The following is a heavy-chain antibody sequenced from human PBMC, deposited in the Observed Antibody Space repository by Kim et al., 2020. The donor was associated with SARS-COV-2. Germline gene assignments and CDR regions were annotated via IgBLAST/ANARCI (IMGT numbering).Heavy chain of an antibody. V-gene: IGHV1-69*13. J-gene: IGHJ3*02. CDR3: ARDSGAYYYGSGSLGAFDI. D-gene: IGHD3-10*01. CDR1: GGTFSSYA. Sequence: SVKVSCKASGGTFSSYAISWVRQAPGQGLEWMGGIIPIFGTANYAQKFQGRVTITADESTSTAYMELSSLRSEDTAVYYCARDSGAYYYGSGSLGAFDIWGQGTMVTVSS. CDR2: IIPIFGTA.